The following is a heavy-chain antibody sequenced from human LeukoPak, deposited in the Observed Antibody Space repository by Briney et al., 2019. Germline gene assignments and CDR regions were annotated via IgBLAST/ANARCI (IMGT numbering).Heavy chain of an antibody. Sequence: KASETLSLTCTVSGGSISSYYWRWIRQPPGKGLEWIGYIYYSGSTNYNPSLKSRVTISVDTSKNQFSLKLSSVTAADTAVYYCARGTHVLLWFGELSIHPGVFDYWGQGTLVTVSS. CDR2: IYYSGST. D-gene: IGHD3-10*01. CDR1: GGSISSYY. V-gene: IGHV4-59*01. J-gene: IGHJ4*02. CDR3: ARGTHVLLWFGELSIHPGVFDY.